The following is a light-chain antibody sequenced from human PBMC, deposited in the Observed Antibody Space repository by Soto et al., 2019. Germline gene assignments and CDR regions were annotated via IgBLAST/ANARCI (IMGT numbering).Light chain of an antibody. J-gene: IGLJ3*02. V-gene: IGLV1-51*01. CDR2: DND. CDR3: GTWDSSLSPWV. Sequence: QSVLTQPPSVSAAPGQKVTISCSGSRSNIGNNYVSWYQQLPGTAPKLLIYDNDKRPSGVPDRFSGSKSGTSATLGITGLQTGDEADYYCGTWDSSLSPWVFGGGTKLTVL. CDR1: RSNIGNNY.